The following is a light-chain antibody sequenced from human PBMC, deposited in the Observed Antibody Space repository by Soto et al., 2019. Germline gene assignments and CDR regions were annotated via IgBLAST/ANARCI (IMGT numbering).Light chain of an antibody. Sequence: QSVLTQPPSVSGAPGQRDTISCTGSSSNIGAGYDVHWYQQLPGTAPKLLIYGNSNRPSGVPDRFSGSKSGTSASLAITGLRAEDEADYYCQSYDSSLSGWVFGGGTKLTVL. V-gene: IGLV1-40*01. CDR2: GNS. CDR3: QSYDSSLSGWV. J-gene: IGLJ3*02. CDR1: SSNIGAGYD.